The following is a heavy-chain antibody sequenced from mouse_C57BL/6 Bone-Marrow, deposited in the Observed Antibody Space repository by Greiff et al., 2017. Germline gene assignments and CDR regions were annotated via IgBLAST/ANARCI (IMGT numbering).Heavy chain of an antibody. CDR2: INPGSGAT. V-gene: IGHV1-54*01. CDR1: GYSFTNYY. CDR3: ARSGKISDAGAFDY. J-gene: IGHJ1*01. D-gene: IGHD1-3*01. Sequence: VHLQQSGPELVKPGASVKMSCKASGYSFTNYYIDWVKQSPGKGLEWIGVINPGSGATNYNEKFKGKATLTVDKSSSTAYMQLSSLTSEDSAVYFCARSGKISDAGAFDYWGPGTTVTVSS.